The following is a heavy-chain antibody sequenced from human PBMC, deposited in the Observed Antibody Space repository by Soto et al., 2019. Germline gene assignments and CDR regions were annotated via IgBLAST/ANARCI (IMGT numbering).Heavy chain of an antibody. Sequence: SETLSLTCAVSGGSISSGGYSWSWIRQPPGKGLEWIGYMYHSGSTYYNPSLKSRVTISIDRSKNQFSLKLSSVTAADTAVYYCARVGGYPTNQDYYYGMDVWGQGTTVTVSS. CDR1: GGSISSGGYS. J-gene: IGHJ6*02. CDR2: MYHSGST. D-gene: IGHD5-12*01. V-gene: IGHV4-30-2*01. CDR3: ARVGGYPTNQDYYYGMDV.